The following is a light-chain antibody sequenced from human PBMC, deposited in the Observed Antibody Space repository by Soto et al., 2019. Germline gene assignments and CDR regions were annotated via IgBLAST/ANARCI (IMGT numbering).Light chain of an antibody. CDR1: QRLSASD. J-gene: IGKJ5*01. V-gene: IGKV3-20*01. CDR2: GAS. CDR3: QQYTGPPTT. Sequence: EIVLPQSPGTLSLSPGQRATLSCRASQRLSASDIAWYQQKPGQAPRLLIYGASTRASGFPDRFSGSGSGTDFTLTITRLEPEDSAVYFCQQYTGPPTTFGQGTRLEIK.